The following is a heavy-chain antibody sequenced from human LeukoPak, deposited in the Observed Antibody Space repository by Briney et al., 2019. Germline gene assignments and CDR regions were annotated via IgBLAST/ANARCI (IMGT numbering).Heavy chain of an antibody. CDR3: ARGVWAPFDS. J-gene: IGHJ4*02. Sequence: GGSLRLSCAASGFSLSNYWMNWVRQAPGKGLEWVANIKQDGSEKNYVDSVKGRFSISRDNAKNSLIPQMNSLRDEDTAVYYCARGVWAPFDSWGQGTLVSVSS. D-gene: IGHD7-27*01. V-gene: IGHV3-7*01. CDR2: IKQDGSEK. CDR1: GFSLSNYW.